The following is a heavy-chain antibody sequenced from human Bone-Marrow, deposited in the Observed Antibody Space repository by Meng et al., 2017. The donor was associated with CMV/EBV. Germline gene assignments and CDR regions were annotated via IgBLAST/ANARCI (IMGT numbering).Heavy chain of an antibody. CDR2: IYYSGST. J-gene: IGHJ5*02. CDR3: AREWVVPAARISWFDP. D-gene: IGHD2-2*01. Sequence: SVHSGSYYWSWIRQPPGKGLEWIGYIYYSGSTNYNPSLKSRVTISVDTSKNQFSLKLSSVTAADTAVYYCAREWVVPAARISWFDPWGQGTLVTVSS. V-gene: IGHV4-61*01. CDR1: SVHSGSYY.